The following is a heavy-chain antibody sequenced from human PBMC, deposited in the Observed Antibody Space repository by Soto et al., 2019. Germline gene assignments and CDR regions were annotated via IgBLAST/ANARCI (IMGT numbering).Heavy chain of an antibody. Sequence: GGSLRLSCAASGFTFSTYCMHLVRQAPGKGLEWVAFISYDGSYKYYADSVKGRFTISRDDSKNTLYLRLNSLRAEDTAVYYGTIDRRRSGWYLGCWDYWGQGTPVTVSS. J-gene: IGHJ4*02. CDR2: ISYDGSYK. V-gene: IGHV3-30*03. CDR3: TIDRRRSGWYLGCWDY. D-gene: IGHD6-19*01. CDR1: GFTFSTYC.